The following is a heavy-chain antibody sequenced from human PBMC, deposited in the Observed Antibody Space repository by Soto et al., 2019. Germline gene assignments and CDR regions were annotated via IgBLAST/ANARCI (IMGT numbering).Heavy chain of an antibody. CDR3: ATELEFRRYFDY. CDR2: ISYDGSRQ. D-gene: IGHD1-1*01. Sequence: LRLSCVASGSIFHSFSMNWVRQTPDKGLEWVAVISYDGSRQYYGDSVKGRFTISRDNSKNTLYLQMNSLRPEDTAVYYCATELEFRRYFDYWGQGTLVTVSS. V-gene: IGHV3-30*04. CDR1: GSIFHSFS. J-gene: IGHJ4*02.